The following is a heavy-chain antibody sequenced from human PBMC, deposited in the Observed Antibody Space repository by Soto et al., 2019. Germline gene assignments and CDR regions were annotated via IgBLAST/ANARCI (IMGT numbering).Heavy chain of an antibody. V-gene: IGHV4-34*01. CDR3: ARHFGSSWYNWFDP. J-gene: IGHJ5*02. Sequence: TSETLSLTCAVYGGSFSGYYWSWIRQPPGKGLEWIGEINHSGSTNYNPSLKSRVTISVDTSKDQFSLKLSSVTAADTAVYYCARHFGSSWYNWFDPWGQGTLVTVSS. CDR2: INHSGST. CDR1: GGSFSGYY. D-gene: IGHD6-13*01.